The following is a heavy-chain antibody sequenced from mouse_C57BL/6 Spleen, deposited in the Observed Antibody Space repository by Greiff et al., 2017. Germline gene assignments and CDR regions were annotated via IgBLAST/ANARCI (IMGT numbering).Heavy chain of an antibody. Sequence: EVKLVESGGDLVKPGGSLKLSCAASGFTFSSYGMSWVRQTPDKRLEWVATISSGGSYTYYPDSVKGRFTISRDNAKNTLYLQMSSLKSEDTAMYYCARPYDYDDAPFDYWGQGTTLTVSS. J-gene: IGHJ2*01. CDR3: ARPYDYDDAPFDY. D-gene: IGHD2-4*01. CDR2: ISSGGSYT. V-gene: IGHV5-6*01. CDR1: GFTFSSYG.